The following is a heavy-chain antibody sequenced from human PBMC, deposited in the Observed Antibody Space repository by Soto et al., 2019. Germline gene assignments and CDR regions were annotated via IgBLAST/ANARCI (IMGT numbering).Heavy chain of an antibody. J-gene: IGHJ4*02. CDR3: ARDFTPSGYDPPGY. D-gene: IGHD5-12*01. CDR2: ISSSSSTI. V-gene: IGHV3-48*01. Sequence: GGSLRLSCAASGFTFSSYSMNWVRQAPGKGLEWVSYISSSSSTIYYADSVKGRFTISRDNAKNSLYLQMNSLRAEDTAVYYCARDFTPSGYDPPGYWGQGTLVTVSS. CDR1: GFTFSSYS.